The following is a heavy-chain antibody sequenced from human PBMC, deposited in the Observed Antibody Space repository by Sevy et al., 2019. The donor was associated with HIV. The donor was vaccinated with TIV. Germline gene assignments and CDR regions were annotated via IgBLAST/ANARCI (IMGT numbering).Heavy chain of an antibody. J-gene: IGHJ6*02. CDR2: ISSSSSYI. Sequence: GGSLRLSCAASGFTFSSYSMNWVRQAPGKGLEWVSSISSSSSYIYYADSVKGRFTISRDNAKNSLDLQMNSLRAEETAVYYCAREQVVPAAMAYYGMDVWGQGTTVTVSS. CDR3: AREQVVPAAMAYYGMDV. CDR1: GFTFSSYS. D-gene: IGHD2-2*01. V-gene: IGHV3-21*01.